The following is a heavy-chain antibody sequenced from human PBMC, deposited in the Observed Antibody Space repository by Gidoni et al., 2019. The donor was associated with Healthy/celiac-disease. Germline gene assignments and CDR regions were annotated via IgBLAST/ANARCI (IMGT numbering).Heavy chain of an antibody. V-gene: IGHV3-23*01. J-gene: IGHJ4*02. Sequence: EVQLLESGGGLVQPGGSLRLSCAASGFTFSSYAMSWVRQAPGKGLEWVSASSGSGGSTYYADSVKGRFTISRDNSKNTLYLQMNSLRAEDTAVYYCAKDQQAWYSSSSDQNFDYWGQGTLVTVSS. CDR1: GFTFSSYA. CDR2: SSGSGGST. CDR3: AKDQQAWYSSSSDQNFDY. D-gene: IGHD6-6*01.